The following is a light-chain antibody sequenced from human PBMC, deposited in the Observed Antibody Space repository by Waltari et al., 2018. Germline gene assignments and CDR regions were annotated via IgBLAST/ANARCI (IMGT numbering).Light chain of an antibody. CDR2: LEGSGSY. CDR1: SGHSSYI. CDR3: ETWDRNSLV. J-gene: IGLJ2*01. V-gene: IGLV4-60*03. Sequence: QPVLTQSSSASASLGSSVKLTCTLNSGHSSYIIAWPQQQPGQAPGFLMKLEGSGSYNKGSGVPDRFSGSTSGADRYLTISNLQSEDEADYYCETWDRNSLVFGRGTKLTVL.